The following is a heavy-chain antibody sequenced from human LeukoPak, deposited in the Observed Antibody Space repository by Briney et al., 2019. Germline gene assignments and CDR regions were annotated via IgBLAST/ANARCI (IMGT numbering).Heavy chain of an antibody. CDR3: AVGYCSGGSCYSLGY. J-gene: IGHJ4*02. Sequence: GASVKVSCKASGYTFTGYYMHWVRQAPGQGLEWMGWINPNSGGTNYAQKFQGWVTMTEDTSISTAYMELSRLRSDDTAVYYCAVGYCSGGSCYSLGYWGQGTLVTVSS. CDR2: INPNSGGT. V-gene: IGHV1-2*04. CDR1: GYTFTGYY. D-gene: IGHD2-15*01.